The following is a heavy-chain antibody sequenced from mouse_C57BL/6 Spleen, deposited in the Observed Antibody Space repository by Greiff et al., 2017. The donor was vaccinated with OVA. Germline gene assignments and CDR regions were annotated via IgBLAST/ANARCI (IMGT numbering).Heavy chain of an antibody. CDR2: ISSGSSTI. D-gene: IGHD1-1*01. CDR3: ERRKYYGSSVDY. V-gene: IGHV5-17*01. Sequence: EVKLMESGGGLVKPGGSLKLSCAASGFTFSDYGMHWVRQAPEKGLEWVAYISSGSSTIYYADTVKGRFTISRDNAKNTLFLQMTSLRSEDTAMYYSERRKYYGSSVDYWGQGTTLTVSS. J-gene: IGHJ2*01. CDR1: GFTFSDYG.